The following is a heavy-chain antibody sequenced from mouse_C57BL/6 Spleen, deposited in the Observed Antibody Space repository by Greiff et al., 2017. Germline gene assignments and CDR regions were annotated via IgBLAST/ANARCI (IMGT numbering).Heavy chain of an antibody. J-gene: IGHJ3*01. Sequence: VQLQQPGAELVKPGASVKLSCKASGYTFTSYWMHWVKQRPGRGLEWIGRIDPNSGGTKYNEKFQSKATLTVDKPASTAYMQLSSLTSEDSAVYYCARDDDGYYFAWFAYWGQGTLVTVSA. CDR2: IDPNSGGT. CDR3: ARDDDGYYFAWFAY. V-gene: IGHV1-72*01. D-gene: IGHD2-3*01. CDR1: GYTFTSYW.